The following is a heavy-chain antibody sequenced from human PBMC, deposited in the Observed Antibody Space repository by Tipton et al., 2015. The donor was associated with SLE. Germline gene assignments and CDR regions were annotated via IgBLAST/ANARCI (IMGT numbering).Heavy chain of an antibody. CDR3: AKDKYGDFPGWVDY. CDR1: GFDFSSYS. D-gene: IGHD2-21*02. CDR2: ISNNGGNP. Sequence: LSLTCAASGFDFSSYSMHWVRQTPGKGLEYVSAISNNGGNPYYANSVKGRFTISRDTSKNTLYLQMKSLRAEDTALYYCAKDKYGDFPGWVDYWGQGTPATVSP. J-gene: IGHJ4*02. V-gene: IGHV3-64*01.